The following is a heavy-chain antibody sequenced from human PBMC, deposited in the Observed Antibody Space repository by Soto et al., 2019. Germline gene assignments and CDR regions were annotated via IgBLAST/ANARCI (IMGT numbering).Heavy chain of an antibody. CDR2: MVSDGSTI. V-gene: IGHV3-30*19. CDR1: GFTFSAYG. J-gene: IGHJ4*02. D-gene: IGHD1-1*01. CDR3: XREGXTGXTRGFWIDY. Sequence: QVQLVESGGGVVQPGTSLRLSCAASGFTFSAYGMQWVRQAPGKGLEWVALMVSDGSTIHYADSVKGRFTISRDNSKXMXXXXXXXXXXXXXXXXXXXREGXTGXTRGFWIDYWGQGTLVTVSS.